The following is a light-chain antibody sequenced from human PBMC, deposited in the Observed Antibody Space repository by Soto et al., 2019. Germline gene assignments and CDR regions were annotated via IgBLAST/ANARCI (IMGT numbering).Light chain of an antibody. Sequence: DIVLTQSPGTLSLSPGERATLSCRASQIISSTYLGWYQQKPGQAPRLLIYGASSRATGIPDRFSGSGSGRDFTFTMSGLEPEDCVEYYCLHYGTSLYTFGQGTKLEIK. CDR1: QIISSTY. CDR2: GAS. CDR3: LHYGTSLYT. J-gene: IGKJ2*01. V-gene: IGKV3-20*01.